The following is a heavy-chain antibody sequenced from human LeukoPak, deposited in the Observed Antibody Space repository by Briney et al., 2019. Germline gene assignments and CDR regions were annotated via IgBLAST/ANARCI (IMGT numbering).Heavy chain of an antibody. CDR2: ISTGGTT. J-gene: IGHJ4*02. CDR1: GFTVSTNY. Sequence: GGSLRLSCAASGFTVSTNYMSWVRQVSGEGLEFVSLISTGGTTHCADSVKGRFSISSDNSKNTLYLQMNSLRAEDTAVYYCARVRSDSSGWYEFDYWGQGTLVTVSS. D-gene: IGHD6-19*01. V-gene: IGHV3-53*01. CDR3: ARVRSDSSGWYEFDY.